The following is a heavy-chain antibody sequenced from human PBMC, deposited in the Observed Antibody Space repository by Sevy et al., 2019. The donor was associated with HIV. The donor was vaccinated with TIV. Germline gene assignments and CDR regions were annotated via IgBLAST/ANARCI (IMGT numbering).Heavy chain of an antibody. CDR2: ISNSGSTI. D-gene: IGHD3-10*01. CDR1: KFTFSDYY. J-gene: IGHJ2*01. CDR3: AREGDLRYFDF. V-gene: IGHV3-11*01. Sequence: GGCLRLSCAASKFTFSDYYMSWIRQAPGKGLEWVSYISNSGSTIYYADSVKGRFTISRDNAQSSMYLQMNRLRAEDTAVYYCAREGDLRYFDFWGRGTLVTVSS.